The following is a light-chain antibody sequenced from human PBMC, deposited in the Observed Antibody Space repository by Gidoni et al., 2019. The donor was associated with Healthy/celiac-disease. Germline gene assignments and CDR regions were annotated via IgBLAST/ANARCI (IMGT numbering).Light chain of an antibody. Sequence: EIVLTQSPGTLSLSPGERATLSCRASQSVSSSYLAWYQQKPGQAPRLLIYGASSRATGIPDRFSGSGSGTDFTLTISRLEPEDCAVYYCQQYGSSLSWTFGQGTKVEIK. CDR3: QQYGSSLSWT. CDR2: GAS. V-gene: IGKV3-20*01. J-gene: IGKJ1*01. CDR1: QSVSSSY.